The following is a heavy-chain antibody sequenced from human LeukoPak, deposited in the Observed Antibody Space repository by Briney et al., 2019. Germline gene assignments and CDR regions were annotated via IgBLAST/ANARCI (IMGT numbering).Heavy chain of an antibody. CDR3: AREGPGSSGDFDY. Sequence: SETLSLTGTGSGGSISTYYWSWIRKSAGKGLEWSGRIYTSGSTNYTPSLKSRVTMSVDTSKNQFSLRLTSVTAADTAVYYCAREGPGSSGDFDYWGQGTLVSVSS. CDR1: GGSISTYY. D-gene: IGHD3-10*01. J-gene: IGHJ4*02. V-gene: IGHV4-4*07. CDR2: IYTSGST.